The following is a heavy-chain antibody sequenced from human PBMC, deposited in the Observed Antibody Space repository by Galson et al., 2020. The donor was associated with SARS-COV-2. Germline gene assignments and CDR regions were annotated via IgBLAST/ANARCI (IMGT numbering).Heavy chain of an antibody. CDR1: GGSISSSSYY. J-gene: IGHJ4*02. CDR3: ARRGSIAVAGLFDY. V-gene: IGHV4-39*01. CDR2: IYYSGST. Sequence: ETSETLSLTCTVSGGSISSSSYYWGWIRQPPGKGLEWIGSIYYSGSTYYNPSLKSRVTISVDTSKNQFSLKLSSVTAADTAVYYCARRGSIAVAGLFDYWGQGTLVTVSS. D-gene: IGHD6-19*01.